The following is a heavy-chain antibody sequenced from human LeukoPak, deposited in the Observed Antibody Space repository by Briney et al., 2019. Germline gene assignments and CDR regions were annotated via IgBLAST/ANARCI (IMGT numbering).Heavy chain of an antibody. Sequence: GGFLRLSCAASGFTFSSYSMNWVRQAPGKGLEWVSYISTSSTTIYYADSVKGRFSISRDNAKNSLFLQMDSLRDEDTAVYYCARENRIAAPFDKWGQGTLVTVSS. CDR3: ARENRIAAPFDK. CDR2: ISTSSTTI. D-gene: IGHD6-6*01. V-gene: IGHV3-48*02. CDR1: GFTFSSYS. J-gene: IGHJ4*02.